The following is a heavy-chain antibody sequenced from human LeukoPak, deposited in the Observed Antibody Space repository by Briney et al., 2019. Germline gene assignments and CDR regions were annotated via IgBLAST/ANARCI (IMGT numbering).Heavy chain of an antibody. CDR3: TTDRGYSTLDD. D-gene: IGHD3-10*01. CDR2: INQNGSKK. J-gene: IGHJ4*02. Sequence: RPGGSLRLSCADSGFTFSSYWMTWVRQAPGKGLEWVANINQNGSKKDHVDSVKGRFTISRDNAKKTLYLQMDSLRTDDTAVYYCTTDRGYSTLDDWGQGTLVTVSS. CDR1: GFTFSSYW. V-gene: IGHV3-7*01.